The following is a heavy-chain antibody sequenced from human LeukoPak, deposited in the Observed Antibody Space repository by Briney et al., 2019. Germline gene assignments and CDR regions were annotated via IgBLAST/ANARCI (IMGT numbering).Heavy chain of an antibody. CDR1: GYTFTPSY. CDR3: ARDASGSPGY. Sequence: ASVEVCCKAFGYTFTPSYMPWVRQSPGHGLEWMGIINPSGGSTSYAQKFQGRVTMTRDTSTSTVYMELSSLRSEDTAVYYCARDASGSPGYWGQGTLVTVSS. CDR2: INPSGGST. D-gene: IGHD1-26*01. V-gene: IGHV1-46*01. J-gene: IGHJ4*02.